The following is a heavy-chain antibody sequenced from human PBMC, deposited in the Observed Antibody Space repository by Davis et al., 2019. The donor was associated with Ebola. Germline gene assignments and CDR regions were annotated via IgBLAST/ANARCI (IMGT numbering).Heavy chain of an antibody. D-gene: IGHD6-19*01. CDR3: ARTESSGWYRHYYGMDV. V-gene: IGHV4-39*01. CDR1: GGSISSSSYY. J-gene: IGHJ6*02. CDR2: IYYSGST. Sequence: SETLSLTCTVSGGSISSSSYYWAWIRQPPGKGLEWIGSIYYSGSTYYNASLKSRVTISVDTSTNQLSLKLSSVTAADTAVYYCARTESSGWYRHYYGMDVWGRGTTVTVSS.